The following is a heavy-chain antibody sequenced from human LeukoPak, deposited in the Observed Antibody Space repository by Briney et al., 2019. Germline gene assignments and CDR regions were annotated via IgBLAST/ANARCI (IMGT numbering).Heavy chain of an antibody. CDR3: ARDRGSAMDPYGMDV. Sequence: GGSLRLSCAASGFTFRSYGMHWVRQAPGKGLEWVALITYHDFYKYYGDSVKGRFTISRDNSKNTLYLQMNSLRVEDTAVYYCARDRGSAMDPYGMDVWGQGTTVTVSS. CDR1: GFTFRSYG. V-gene: IGHV3-30*03. J-gene: IGHJ6*02. CDR2: ITYHDFYK. D-gene: IGHD5-18*01.